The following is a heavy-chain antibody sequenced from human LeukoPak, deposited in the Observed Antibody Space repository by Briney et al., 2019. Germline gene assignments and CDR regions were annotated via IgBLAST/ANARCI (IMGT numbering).Heavy chain of an antibody. V-gene: IGHV1-2*06. Sequence: ASVKVSCKASGYTFTGYYMHWVRQAPGQGLEWMGRINPNSGGTHYAQKFQGRVTMTSDTSISTAYMELSRLRSDDTAVYYCARFRYYYDSSGYYLYYFDYWGQGTLVTVSS. D-gene: IGHD3-22*01. CDR1: GYTFTGYY. CDR2: INPNSGGT. CDR3: ARFRYYYDSSGYYLYYFDY. J-gene: IGHJ4*02.